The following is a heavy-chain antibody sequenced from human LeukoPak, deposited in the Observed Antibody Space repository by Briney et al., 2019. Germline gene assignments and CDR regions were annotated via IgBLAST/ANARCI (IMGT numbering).Heavy chain of an antibody. CDR2: INPNSGGT. V-gene: IGHV1-2*02. CDR3: VSLWKAGAGLEIFAP. Sequence: GASVKVSCKASGYTFTGYYMNWVRQAPGQGLEWMGWINPNSGGTNYAQKYQRRVTMTRDTSISTANMELSRLRAYETAVYYCVSLWKAGAGLEIFAPWGQGTLVTVSS. J-gene: IGHJ5*02. D-gene: IGHD6-13*01. CDR1: GYTFTGYY.